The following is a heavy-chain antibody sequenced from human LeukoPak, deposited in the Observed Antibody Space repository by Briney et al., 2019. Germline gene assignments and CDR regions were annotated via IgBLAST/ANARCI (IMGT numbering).Heavy chain of an antibody. V-gene: IGHV4-39*01. J-gene: IGHJ5*02. CDR3: ARGFGRP. Sequence: PSETLSLTCIVSGGSISTSAYYWGWIRQPPGEGLQWIGSIYYSGNTYYNSSLKSRVTISVDTSTSQFSLRLSSVTAADTAVYYCARGFGRPWGQGTLVTVSS. D-gene: IGHD3-16*01. CDR2: IYYSGNT. CDR1: GGSISTSAYY.